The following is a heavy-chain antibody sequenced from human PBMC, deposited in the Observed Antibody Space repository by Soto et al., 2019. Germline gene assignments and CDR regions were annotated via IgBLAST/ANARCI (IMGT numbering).Heavy chain of an antibody. V-gene: IGHV3-23*01. CDR3: AKEVSLGSTVDLGY. CDR2: ISGSGGST. J-gene: IGHJ4*02. CDR1: GVTFSIFA. Sequence: XGSLRLSCSAAGVTFSIFAMSWVRQSPGKGLEWVSTISGSGGSTYYADAVKGRFSISRDNSMGTLYLQMKSLRVEDTAIYYCAKEVSLGSTVDLGYWGQGTLVTVSS. D-gene: IGHD7-27*01.